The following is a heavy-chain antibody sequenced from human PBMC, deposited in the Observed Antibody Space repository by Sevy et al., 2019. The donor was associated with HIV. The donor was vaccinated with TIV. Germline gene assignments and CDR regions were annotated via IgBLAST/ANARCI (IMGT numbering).Heavy chain of an antibody. CDR1: GFTFSSYE. CDR3: ARDKYYDFWSGYNSDYYGLDV. V-gene: IGHV3-48*03. D-gene: IGHD3-3*01. CDR2: ISSSGSTI. J-gene: IGHJ6*02. Sequence: GGSLRLSCAASGFTFSSYEMNWVRQAPGKGLEWVSYISSSGSTISYSDSVKGRFTISRDNAKNSLYLQMNSLRAEDTAVYYCARDKYYDFWSGYNSDYYGLDVWGQGTTVTVSS.